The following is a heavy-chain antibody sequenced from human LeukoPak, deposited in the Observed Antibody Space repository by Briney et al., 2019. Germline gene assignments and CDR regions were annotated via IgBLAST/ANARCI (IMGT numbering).Heavy chain of an antibody. CDR3: ARARVVPAATLNYYGMDV. CDR2: IYYSGTT. V-gene: IGHV4-59*12. CDR1: GGSISSYY. D-gene: IGHD2-2*01. J-gene: IGHJ6*02. Sequence: SETLSLTCTVSGGSISSYYWSWIRQPPGQGLEWIGYIYYSGTTNYNPSLKSRVTMSVDTSKNQFSLKLSSVTAADTAVYYCARARVVPAATLNYYGMDVWGQGTTVTVSS.